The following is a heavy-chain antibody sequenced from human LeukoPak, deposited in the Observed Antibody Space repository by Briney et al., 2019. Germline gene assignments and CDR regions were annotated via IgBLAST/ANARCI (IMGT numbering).Heavy chain of an antibody. CDR2: ISTDGTYT. Sequence: GGSLRLSCAASGFTFSSYWMHWVRQAPGKGLVWVSRISTDGTYTEYADSVKGRFTISRDNAKNSLYLQMNSLRAEDTAVYYCASTSGGIIVAAGTEGDYWGQGTLVTVSS. CDR3: ASTSGGIIVAAGTEGDY. CDR1: GFTFSSYW. J-gene: IGHJ4*02. D-gene: IGHD6-13*01. V-gene: IGHV3-74*03.